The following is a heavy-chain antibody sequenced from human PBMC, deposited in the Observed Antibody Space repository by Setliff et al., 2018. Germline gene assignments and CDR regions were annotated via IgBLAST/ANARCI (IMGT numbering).Heavy chain of an antibody. CDR1: VGTFSSYG. V-gene: IGHV1-69*05. CDR2: TIPMCGTT. Sequence: SVKVSCKASVGTFSSYGISWVRPAPGQGLEWMGGTIPMCGTTSYARQFQGRVTIITDESTSTAYMQLSSLGSEDTAVYYCGREGVDSRSSTDYRYYMDVWGKGTTVTVSS. D-gene: IGHD3-22*01. J-gene: IGHJ6*03. CDR3: GREGVDSRSSTDYRYYMDV.